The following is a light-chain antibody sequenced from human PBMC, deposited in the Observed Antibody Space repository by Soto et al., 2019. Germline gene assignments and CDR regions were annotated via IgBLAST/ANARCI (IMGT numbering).Light chain of an antibody. J-gene: IGLJ2*01. Sequence: QSALTQPASVSGSPGKSITISCTGTSSDVGTYNLVSWYQQCPGKAPKLMIYEGTKRPSGVSNRFSGSKSGNTASLTISGLQAEDEADYYCCSYAGSSTHVVFGGGTKLTVL. CDR2: EGT. CDR1: SSDVGTYNL. V-gene: IGLV2-23*01. CDR3: CSYAGSSTHVV.